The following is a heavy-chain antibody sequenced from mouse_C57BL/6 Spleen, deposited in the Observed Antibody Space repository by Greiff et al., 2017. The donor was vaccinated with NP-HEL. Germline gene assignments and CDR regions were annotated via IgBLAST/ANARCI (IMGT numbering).Heavy chain of an antibody. D-gene: IGHD1-1*01. J-gene: IGHJ1*03. CDR3: ASRDYYGSSYWYFDV. V-gene: IGHV3-1*01. Sequence: EVKLMESGPGMVKPSQSLSLTCTVTGYSITSGYDWHWIRHFPGNKLEWMGYISYSGSTNYNPSLKSRISITHDTSKNHFFLKLNSVTTEDTATYYCASRDYYGSSYWYFDVWGTGTTVTVSS. CDR2: ISYSGST. CDR1: GYSITSGYD.